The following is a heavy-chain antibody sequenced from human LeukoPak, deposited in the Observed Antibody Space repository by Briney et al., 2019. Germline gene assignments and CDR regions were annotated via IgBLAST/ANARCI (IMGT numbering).Heavy chain of an antibody. V-gene: IGHV1-46*01. D-gene: IGHD4-17*01. CDR1: GYTFTSYY. J-gene: IGHJ5*02. CDR2: INPSGGST. CDR3: ARDPADYGVTNWFDP. Sequence: ASVKVSCKASGYTFTSYYMHWVRQAPGQGLEWMGIINPSGGSTSYAQKFQGRVTMTRDTSTSTVYMELSSLRSEDTAVYYCARDPADYGVTNWFDPWGQGTLVTVSS.